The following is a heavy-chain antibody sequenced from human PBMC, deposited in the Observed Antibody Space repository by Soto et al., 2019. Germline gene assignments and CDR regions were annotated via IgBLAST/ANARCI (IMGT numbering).Heavy chain of an antibody. Sequence: GGSLRLSCAASGFTFSSYSMNWVRQAPGKGLEWVSSISSSSSYIYYADSVKGRFTISRDNAKNSLYLQMNSLRAEDTAVYYCARSGGKRGLYISELDYWGQGTLVTVSS. CDR2: ISSSSSYI. V-gene: IGHV3-21*01. CDR3: ARSGGKRGLYISELDY. CDR1: GFTFSSYS. J-gene: IGHJ4*02. D-gene: IGHD3-10*01.